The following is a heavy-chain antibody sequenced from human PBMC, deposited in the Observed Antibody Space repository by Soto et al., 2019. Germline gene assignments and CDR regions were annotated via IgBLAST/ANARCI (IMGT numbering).Heavy chain of an antibody. CDR3: ARDRYDSSDYYTC. J-gene: IGHJ4*02. CDR2: ITRSGTSM. V-gene: IGHV3-48*01. Sequence: EVQLVESGGGLVQPGGSLRVSCVASGFTFSSYDMNWVRQAPGKGLEWVASITRSGTSMYYADSVKGRFTVSRDNAKNSLYLHMNSLRADDTAVYYCARDRYDSSDYYTCWGQGTLVTVSS. CDR1: GFTFSSYD. D-gene: IGHD3-22*01.